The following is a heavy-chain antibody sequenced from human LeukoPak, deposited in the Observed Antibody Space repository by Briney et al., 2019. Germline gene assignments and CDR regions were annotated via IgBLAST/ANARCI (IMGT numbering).Heavy chain of an antibody. Sequence: SETLSLTCAVYGGSFSGYYWSWIRQPPGKGLEWIGEINHSGSTNYNPSLKSRVTIPVDTSKNQFSLKLSSVTAADTAVYYCARGGRYSGYSEDFDYWGQGTLVTVSS. CDR1: GGSFSGYY. CDR2: INHSGST. V-gene: IGHV4-34*01. D-gene: IGHD5-12*01. J-gene: IGHJ4*02. CDR3: ARGGRYSGYSEDFDY.